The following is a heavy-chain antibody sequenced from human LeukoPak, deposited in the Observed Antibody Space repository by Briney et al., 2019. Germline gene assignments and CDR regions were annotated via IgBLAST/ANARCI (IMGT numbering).Heavy chain of an antibody. D-gene: IGHD6-19*01. CDR2: INPNNGGT. CDR1: GYTFTGYY. Sequence: GASVKVSCKASGYTFTGYYIHWVRQAPGQGLEWMGRINPNNGGTNYAQKFQGRVTMTRDTSISTAYMELSRPRSDDTAVYYCARDLSGWYGDFDYWGQGTLVTVSS. J-gene: IGHJ4*02. V-gene: IGHV1-2*06. CDR3: ARDLSGWYGDFDY.